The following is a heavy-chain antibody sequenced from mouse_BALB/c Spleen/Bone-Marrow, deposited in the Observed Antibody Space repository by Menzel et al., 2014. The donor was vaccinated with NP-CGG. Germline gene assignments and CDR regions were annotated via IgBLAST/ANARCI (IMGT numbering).Heavy chain of an antibody. CDR1: GYAFTNYL. V-gene: IGHV1-54*01. Sequence: QVQLQQSGAELVRPGTSVKVSCKASGYAFTNYLIEWVRQRPGQGLEWIGVINPGSGGTNYNEKFKGKATLTADKSSSTAYMQLSSLTSDDSAVYFCARGDYRSYYLDYWGQGTPLTVSS. J-gene: IGHJ2*01. CDR3: ARGDYRSYYLDY. D-gene: IGHD2-14*01. CDR2: INPGSGGT.